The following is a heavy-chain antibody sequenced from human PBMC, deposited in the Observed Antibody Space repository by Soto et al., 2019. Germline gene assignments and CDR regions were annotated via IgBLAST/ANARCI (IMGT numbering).Heavy chain of an antibody. Sequence: GXSVKVSYNTSGYIFSGYGVSWVRQAPGQGLEWMGWISPYNGHTEFAQRLQGRLTLTTDTSTTTGFMELSNLTSDDTAVYYCARGGSAYNTSLGFAGTMDVWGQGTTVTVSS. V-gene: IGHV1-18*04. D-gene: IGHD3-16*01. J-gene: IGHJ6*02. CDR2: ISPYNGHT. CDR3: ARGGSAYNTSLGFAGTMDV. CDR1: GYIFSGYG.